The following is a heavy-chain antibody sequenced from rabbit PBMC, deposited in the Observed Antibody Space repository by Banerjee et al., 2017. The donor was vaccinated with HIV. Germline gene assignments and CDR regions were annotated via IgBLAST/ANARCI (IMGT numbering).Heavy chain of an antibody. CDR3: ARDLAGVIGWNFNL. J-gene: IGHJ4*01. CDR1: GFSFSSGYY. CDR2: IDNGWSADT. D-gene: IGHD4-1*01. V-gene: IGHV1S40*01. Sequence: QSLEESGGDLVKPGASLTLTCTASGFSFSSGYYMCWVRQAPGKGLEWIACIDNGWSADTYYATWAKGRFTISKTSSTTVTLQMTSLTAADTATYFCARDLAGVIGWNFNLWGPGTLVTVS.